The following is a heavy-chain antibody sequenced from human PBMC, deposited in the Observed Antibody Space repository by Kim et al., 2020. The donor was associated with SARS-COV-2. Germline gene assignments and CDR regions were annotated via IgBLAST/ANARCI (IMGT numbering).Heavy chain of an antibody. CDR1: GFTFGDYA. CDR2: IRSKAYDGTT. J-gene: IGHJ6*02. Sequence: GGSLRLSCTASGFTFGDYAMSWVRQAPGKGLEWVGFIRSKAYDGTTEYAASVKGRFTISRDDSKSIAYLQMNSLKTEDTAVYYCNREREITIFGVVTPLYYDGMDVWGQGTTVTVS. V-gene: IGHV3-49*04. D-gene: IGHD3-3*01. CDR3: NREREITIFGVVTPLYYDGMDV.